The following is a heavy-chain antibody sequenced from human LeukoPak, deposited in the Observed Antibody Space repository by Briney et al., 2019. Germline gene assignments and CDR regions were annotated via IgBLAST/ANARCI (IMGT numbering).Heavy chain of an antibody. CDR3: ARDSPSSSGVSFTDY. CDR2: ISAYNGNT. CDR1: GHTFSNYG. V-gene: IGHV1-18*01. Sequence: ASVKVSCKASGHTFSNYGVTWVRQAPGQGLDWVGWISAYNGNTKYAQNFQGRVTLTTDTATGTAYMEVDSLRSDDTAVYYCARDSPSSSGVSFTDYWGQGTLVTVSS. D-gene: IGHD2-15*01. J-gene: IGHJ4*02.